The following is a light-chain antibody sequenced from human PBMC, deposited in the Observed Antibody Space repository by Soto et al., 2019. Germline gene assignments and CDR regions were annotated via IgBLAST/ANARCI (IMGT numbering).Light chain of an antibody. CDR1: QGISSA. Sequence: AIHLTQSPSSLSASVGDRVTITCRASQGISSALAWCQQKPGKPPKLLLYDASSLESGVPSRFSGSGSGTDFTLTISSLQPEDYAVYYCEQFNSYPITFGQGTRLEIQ. V-gene: IGKV1-13*02. J-gene: IGKJ5*01. CDR3: EQFNSYPIT. CDR2: DAS.